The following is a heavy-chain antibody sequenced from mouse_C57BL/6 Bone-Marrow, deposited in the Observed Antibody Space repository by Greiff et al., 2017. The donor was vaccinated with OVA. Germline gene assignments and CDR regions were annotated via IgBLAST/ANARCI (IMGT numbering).Heavy chain of an antibody. J-gene: IGHJ2*01. CDR2: IYPGSGST. Sequence: QVQLQQSGAELVKPGASVKMSCKASGYTFTSYWITWVKQRPGQGLEWIGDIYPGSGSTNYNEKFKSKATLTVDTSSSTAYMQLSSLTSEDSAVYYCARPHYYGSSLLFDYWGQGTTLTVSS. CDR3: ARPHYYGSSLLFDY. D-gene: IGHD1-1*01. CDR1: GYTFTSYW. V-gene: IGHV1-55*01.